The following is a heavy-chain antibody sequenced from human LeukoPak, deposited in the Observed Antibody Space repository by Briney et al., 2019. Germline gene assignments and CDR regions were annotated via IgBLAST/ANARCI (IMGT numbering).Heavy chain of an antibody. CDR1: GYTFTSYG. CDR3: ARDSKVYYDSSGYHDY. V-gene: IGHV1-18*01. J-gene: IGHJ4*02. CDR2: ISAYNGNT. D-gene: IGHD3-22*01. Sequence: ASVKVSCKASGYTFTSYGISWVRRAPGQGLEWMGWISAYNGNTNYAQKLQGRVTMTTDTSTSTAYMELRSLRSDDTAVYYCARDSKVYYDSSGYHDYWGQGTLVTVSS.